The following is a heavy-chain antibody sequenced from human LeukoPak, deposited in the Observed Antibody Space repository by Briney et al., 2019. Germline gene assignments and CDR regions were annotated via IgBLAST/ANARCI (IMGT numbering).Heavy chain of an antibody. CDR3: ARVELWRYYFDY. D-gene: IGHD5-18*01. V-gene: IGHV3-53*01. CDR1: GFTFSSNY. CDR2: IYSGGST. J-gene: IGHJ4*02. Sequence: GGSLRLSCAASGFTFSSNYMSWVRQAPGKGLEWVSVIYSGGSTYYADSVKGRFTISRDNSKNTLYLQMNSLRAEDTAVYYCARVELWRYYFDYWGQGTLVTVSS.